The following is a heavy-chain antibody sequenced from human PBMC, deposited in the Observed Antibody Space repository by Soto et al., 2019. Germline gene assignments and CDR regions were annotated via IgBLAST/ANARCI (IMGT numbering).Heavy chain of an antibody. D-gene: IGHD6-6*01. J-gene: IGHJ3*02. CDR3: ARDPGSSSSKAFDI. Sequence: GGSLRLSCAASGFTFSSYSMNWVRQAPGKGLEWVSYISSSSTIYYADSVKGRFTISRDNAKNSLYLQMNSLRAEDTAVYYCARDPGSSSSKAFDIWGQGTMVTVSS. CDR1: GFTFSSYS. V-gene: IGHV3-48*04. CDR2: ISSSSTI.